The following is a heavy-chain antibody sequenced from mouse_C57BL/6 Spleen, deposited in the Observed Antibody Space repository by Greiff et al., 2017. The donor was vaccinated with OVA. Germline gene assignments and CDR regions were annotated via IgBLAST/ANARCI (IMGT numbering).Heavy chain of an antibody. J-gene: IGHJ4*01. CDR3: ARDGGYDYDDAMDY. D-gene: IGHD2-4*01. V-gene: IGHV1-53*01. Sequence: QVQLQQPGTELVKPGASVKLSCKASGYTFTSYWMHWVKQRPGQGLEWIGHINPSNGGTNYNEKLKSKATLTVDKSYSTAYMQLSSLTSEDSAVDYCARDGGYDYDDAMDYWGQGTSVTVSS. CDR1: GYTFTSYW. CDR2: INPSNGGT.